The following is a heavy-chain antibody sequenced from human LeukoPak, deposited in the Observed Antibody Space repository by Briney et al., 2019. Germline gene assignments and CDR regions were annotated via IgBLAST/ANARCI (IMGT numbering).Heavy chain of an antibody. Sequence: GGSLRLSCAASGFMFSSFEMNWVRQAPGKGLEWLSYVSTGGSTIYYADSVKGRFIISRDDAKNSLFLQMNSLRAEDTAVYYPARSAYVGFSFDSWGQGTRVTVSS. J-gene: IGHJ4*02. D-gene: IGHD2-21*01. CDR1: GFMFSSFE. CDR2: VSTGGSTI. CDR3: ARSAYVGFSFDS. V-gene: IGHV3-48*03.